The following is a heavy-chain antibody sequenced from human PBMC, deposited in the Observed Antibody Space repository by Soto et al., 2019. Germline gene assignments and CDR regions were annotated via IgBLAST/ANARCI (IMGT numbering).Heavy chain of an antibody. CDR1: GGSFSGYY. CDR2: INHSGST. V-gene: IGHV4-34*01. Sequence: PSETLSLTCAVYGGSFSGYYWSWIRQPPGKGLEWIGEINHSGSTNYNPSLKSRVTISVDTSKNQFSLKLSSVTAADTAVYYCARGWYYGSGSYYTPSYYYYGMDVWGQGTTVTVSS. D-gene: IGHD3-10*01. CDR3: ARGWYYGSGSYYTPSYYYYGMDV. J-gene: IGHJ6*02.